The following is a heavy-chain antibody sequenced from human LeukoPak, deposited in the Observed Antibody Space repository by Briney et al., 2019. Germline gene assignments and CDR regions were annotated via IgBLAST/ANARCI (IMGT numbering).Heavy chain of an antibody. V-gene: IGHV4-59*01. CDR3: ARAPERWYSYGSYTFYYMDV. D-gene: IGHD5-18*01. CDR2: IYYSGST. J-gene: IGHJ6*03. CDR1: GGSISSYY. Sequence: SETLSLTCTVSGGSISSYYWSWIRQPPGKGLEWIGYIYYSGSTNYNPSLKSRVTISVDTSKNQISLKLSSVTAADTTVYYCARAPERWYSYGSYTFYYMDVWGKGTTVTVSS.